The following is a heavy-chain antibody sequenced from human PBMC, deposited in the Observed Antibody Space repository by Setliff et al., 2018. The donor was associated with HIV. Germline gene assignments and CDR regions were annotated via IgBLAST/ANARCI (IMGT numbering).Heavy chain of an antibody. CDR2: INPNSGGT. V-gene: IGHV1-2*02. Sequence: GASVKVSCKASGYTFTGYYMHWVRQAPGQGLEWMGWINPNSGGTNYAQKFQGRVTMTRDTSISTAYMELSRLRSDDTAVYYCARDPIFGVVTYYYYYMDVWGKGTTVTVSS. CDR3: ARDPIFGVVTYYYYYMDV. J-gene: IGHJ6*03. CDR1: GYTFTGYY. D-gene: IGHD3-3*01.